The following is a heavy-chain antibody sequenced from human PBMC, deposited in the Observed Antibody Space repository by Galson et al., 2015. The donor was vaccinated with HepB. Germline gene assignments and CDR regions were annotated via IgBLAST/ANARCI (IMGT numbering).Heavy chain of an antibody. CDR3: ARDRRYCTNGVCYSSYFDY. CDR2: IWYDGSNK. Sequence: SLRLSCAASGFTFSSYGMHWVRQAPGKGLEWVAVIWYDGSNKYYADSVKGRFTISRDNSKNTLYLQMNSLRAEDTAVYYCARDRRYCTNGVCYSSYFDYWGQGALVTVSS. J-gene: IGHJ4*02. V-gene: IGHV3-33*01. D-gene: IGHD2-8*01. CDR1: GFTFSSYG.